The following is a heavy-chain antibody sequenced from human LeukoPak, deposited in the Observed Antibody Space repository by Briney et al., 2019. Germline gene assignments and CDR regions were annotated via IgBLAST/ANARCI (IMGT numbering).Heavy chain of an antibody. CDR1: GFTFSSYS. CDR3: ASAIRPSTRLNWFDP. D-gene: IGHD2-2*01. CDR2: ISSSSSYI. Sequence: GGSLRLSCAASGFTFSSYSMTWVRQAPGKGLEWVSSISSSSSYIYYADSVKGRFTISRDNSKNTLYLQMNSLRAEDTAVYYCASAIRPSTRLNWFDPWGQGTLVTVSS. V-gene: IGHV3-21*04. J-gene: IGHJ5*02.